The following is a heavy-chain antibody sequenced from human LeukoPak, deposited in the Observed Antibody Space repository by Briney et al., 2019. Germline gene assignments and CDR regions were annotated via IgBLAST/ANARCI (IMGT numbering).Heavy chain of an antibody. CDR2: IYYSGST. V-gene: IGHV4-39*01. CDR3: AGHGATTVTNGKAFDI. J-gene: IGHJ3*02. CDR1: GGSISSSSYY. D-gene: IGHD4-17*01. Sequence: KTSETLSLTCTVSGGSISSSSYYWGWIRQPPGKWLEWIGSIYYSGSTYYNPSLKSRVTISVDTSKNQFSLKLSSVTAADTAVYYCAGHGATTVTNGKAFDIWGQGTMVTVSS.